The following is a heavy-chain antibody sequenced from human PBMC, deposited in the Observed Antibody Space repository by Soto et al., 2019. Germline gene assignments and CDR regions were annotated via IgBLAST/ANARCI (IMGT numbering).Heavy chain of an antibody. Sequence: QVQLVQSGAEVKEPGSSVKVSCKASGGTFSTSTFTWVRQAPVQGLEWVGRIIPIFNTADYAQKFQGSVTITADKATGTDCLELTKLGSEDTGIYSCARDAPIGRSCSVYDAIDLWGQGTLVNVS. V-gene: IGHV1-69*08. CDR3: ARDAPIGRSCSVYDAIDL. J-gene: IGHJ4*02. CDR2: IIPIFNTA. D-gene: IGHD3-3*01. CDR1: GGTFSTST.